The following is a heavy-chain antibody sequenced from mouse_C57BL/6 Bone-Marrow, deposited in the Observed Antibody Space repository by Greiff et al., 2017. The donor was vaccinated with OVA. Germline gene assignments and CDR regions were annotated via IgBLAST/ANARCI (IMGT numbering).Heavy chain of an antibody. D-gene: IGHD1-1*01. CDR1: GFTFSSYG. V-gene: IGHV5-6*01. Sequence: VQVVESGGDLVKPGGSLKLSCAASGFTFSSYGMSWVRQTPDKRLEWVATISSGGSYTYYPDSVKGRFAISRDNAKNTLYLQMSSLKSEDTAMDNCARGVVATNFDVWGTGTTVTVSS. J-gene: IGHJ1*03. CDR3: ARGVVATNFDV. CDR2: ISSGGSYT.